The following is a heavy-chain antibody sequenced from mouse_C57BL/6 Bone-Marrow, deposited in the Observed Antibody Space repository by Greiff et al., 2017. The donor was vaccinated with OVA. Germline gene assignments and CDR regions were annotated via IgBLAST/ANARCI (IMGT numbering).Heavy chain of an antibody. J-gene: IGHJ2*01. Sequence: DVMLVESGGGLVKPGGSLKLSCAASGFTFSDYGMHWVRQAPEKGLEWVAYINSGSSTIYYADTVKGRFTISRDNAKNTLFLQMTSLRSEDTAMYYCARPGDGFDYWGQGTTLTVSS. D-gene: IGHD2-3*01. CDR2: INSGSSTI. V-gene: IGHV5-17*01. CDR1: GFTFSDYG. CDR3: ARPGDGFDY.